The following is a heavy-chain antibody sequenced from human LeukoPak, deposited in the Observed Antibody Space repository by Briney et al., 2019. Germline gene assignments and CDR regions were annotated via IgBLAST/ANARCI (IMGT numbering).Heavy chain of an antibody. CDR3: ARGGGLDV. V-gene: IGHV3-7*03. CDR1: GFTFSSYW. D-gene: IGHD3-16*01. J-gene: IGHJ6*02. CDR2: INHNGNVN. Sequence: GGSLRLSCAASGFTFSSYWMNWARQAPGKVLEWVASINHNGNVNYYVDSVKGRFTTSRDNAKNSLYLQMSNLRAEDTAVYFCARGGGLDVWGQGATVTVSS.